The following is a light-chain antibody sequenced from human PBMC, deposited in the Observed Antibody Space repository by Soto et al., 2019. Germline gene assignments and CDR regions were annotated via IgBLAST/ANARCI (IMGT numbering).Light chain of an antibody. CDR1: QSISSR. Sequence: DIQMTQSPSTLSASVGDRVTITCRASQSISSRLAWYQQKPGKVPKLLIYKASSLESGVPSRFSGSGYGTKFTLTISSLQPDDVATYYYQQYDSYSWTFDQGTKVEI. J-gene: IGKJ1*01. CDR2: KAS. V-gene: IGKV1-5*03. CDR3: QQYDSYSWT.